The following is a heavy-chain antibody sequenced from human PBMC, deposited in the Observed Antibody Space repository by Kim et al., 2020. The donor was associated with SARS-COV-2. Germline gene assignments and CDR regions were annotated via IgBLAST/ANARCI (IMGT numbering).Heavy chain of an antibody. CDR2: ITISGAT. CDR1: GDSISSEN. J-gene: IGHJ4*02. D-gene: IGHD6-19*01. CDR3: ARGSGWYVY. V-gene: IGHV4-59*13. Sequence: SETLSLTCTILGDSISSENWSWIRQPPGKGLEWIGYITISGATSYNPSLNSRVTISKDTPQNQFSLELTSVSAADTAMYFCARGSGWYVYWGQGTPVTVSS.